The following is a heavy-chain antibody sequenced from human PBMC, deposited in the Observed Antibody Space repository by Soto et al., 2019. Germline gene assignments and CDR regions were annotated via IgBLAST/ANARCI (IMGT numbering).Heavy chain of an antibody. CDR2: VADSGKS. CDR3: ARGISLKVGDQGDAPDKYYFDS. V-gene: IGHV4-59*12. D-gene: IGHD1-26*01. Sequence: KPSETLSLTCTISGGSPSYYYLSWVRQPPGKGLEWIGNVADSGKSSYSPSLRSRLTISVDTSNTRLSLTLRSVTAADTAVYYCARGISLKVGDQGDAPDKYYFDSWGRGTLVTVSS. CDR1: GGSPSYYY. J-gene: IGHJ4*02.